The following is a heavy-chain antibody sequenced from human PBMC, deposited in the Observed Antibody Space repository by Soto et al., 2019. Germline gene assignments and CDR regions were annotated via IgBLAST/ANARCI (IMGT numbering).Heavy chain of an antibody. V-gene: IGHV1-3*01. CDR2: INAGNGNT. CDR3: ARSSLQWLLPTSDAFDI. J-gene: IGHJ3*02. Sequence: GASVKVSCKASGYTFTSYAMHWVRQAPGQRLEWMGWINAGNGNTKYSQKFQGRVTITRDTSASTAYMELSSLRSEDTAVYYCARSSLQWLLPTSDAFDIWGQGTMVTVSS. CDR1: GYTFTSYA. D-gene: IGHD6-19*01.